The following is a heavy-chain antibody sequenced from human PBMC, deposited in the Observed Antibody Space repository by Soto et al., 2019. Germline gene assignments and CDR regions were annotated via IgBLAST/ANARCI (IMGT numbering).Heavy chain of an antibody. D-gene: IGHD3-9*01. Sequence: QVQLVESGGGVVQPGRSLRLSCAASGFTFSSYGMHWVRQAPGKGLEWVAVISYDGSNKYYADSVKGRFTISRDNSKNTLYLQMNSLSAEDTAVYYCAKVSHYSDILTGYYGQLWGQREYYCDYWGQGTLVTVSS. V-gene: IGHV3-30*18. CDR1: GFTFSSYG. J-gene: IGHJ4*02. CDR3: AKVSHYSDILTGYYGQLWGQREYYCDY. CDR2: ISYDGSNK.